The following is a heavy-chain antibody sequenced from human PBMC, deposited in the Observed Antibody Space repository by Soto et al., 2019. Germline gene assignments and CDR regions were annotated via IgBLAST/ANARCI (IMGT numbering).Heavy chain of an antibody. V-gene: IGHV1-69*02. CDR3: ATSYGSGSAHFDY. Sequence: QVQLVQSGAEVKMPGSSVKVSWTASGGTLTSYTCSWVRQVPGQGLEWMGRIIPILRMADFAQKFQGRVTINADESTSTVYMKLSSLRSEDTAVYYCATSYGSGSAHFDYWGQGTLVTVS. D-gene: IGHD3-10*01. CDR1: GGTLTSYT. CDR2: IIPILRMA. J-gene: IGHJ4*02.